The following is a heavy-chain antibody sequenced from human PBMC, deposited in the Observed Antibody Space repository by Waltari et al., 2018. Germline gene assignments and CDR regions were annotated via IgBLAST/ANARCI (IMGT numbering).Heavy chain of an antibody. CDR3: VRGYPDIVATISDY. D-gene: IGHD5-12*01. CDR2: VYKSGTT. CDR1: RSSIRNNNYY. J-gene: IGHJ4*02. V-gene: IGHV4-39*07. Sequence: QLQLQESGPGLVKPSETLYLTCTVSRSSIRNNNYYWGWVRQPPGKGLEWIGSVYKSGTTYYNPSLKSRVTISVDTSNNQFSPKLNSVTAADTAVYYCVRGYPDIVATISDYWGQGTLVIVSS.